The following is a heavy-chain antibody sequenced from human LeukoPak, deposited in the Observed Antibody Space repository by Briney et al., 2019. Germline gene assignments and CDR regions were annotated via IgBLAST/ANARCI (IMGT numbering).Heavy chain of an antibody. V-gene: IGHV1-18*01. D-gene: IGHD6-19*01. CDR2: ISAYKSNT. J-gene: IGHJ6*02. CDR3: ARDLVQWLDTPSALGYYYYGMDV. Sequence: ASVKVSSKASGSTFTTYGISWARRAPAHGLEWMGWISAYKSNTNYAQKLQGRVTMTTDTSTSRAYMELRSLRSDDTAVYYCARDLVQWLDTPSALGYYYYGMDVWGQGTTVTVSS. CDR1: GSTFTTYG.